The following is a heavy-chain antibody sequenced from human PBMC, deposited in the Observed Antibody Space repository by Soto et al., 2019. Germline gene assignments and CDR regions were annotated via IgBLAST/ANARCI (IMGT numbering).Heavy chain of an antibody. CDR3: ARVPGIYYYGMDV. V-gene: IGHV4-34*01. CDR1: GGSFSGYY. J-gene: IGHJ6*02. D-gene: IGHD3-10*01. CDR2: INHSGST. Sequence: PSETLSLTCAVFGGSFSGYYWSWIRQPPGKGLEWIGEINHSGSTNYNPSLKSRVTISVDTSKNQFSLKLSSVTAADTAVYYCARVPGIYYYGMDVWGQGTTVTVSS.